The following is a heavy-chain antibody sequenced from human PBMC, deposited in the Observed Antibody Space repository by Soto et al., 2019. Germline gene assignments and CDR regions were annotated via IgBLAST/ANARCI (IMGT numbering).Heavy chain of an antibody. Sequence: PSETLSLTCTVSGGSISSYYWSWIRQPPGKGLEWIGYIYYSGSTNYNPSLKSRVTISVDTSKNQFPLKLSSVTAADTAVYYCARDPVTVTTSYGMDVWGQGTTVTVSS. J-gene: IGHJ6*02. V-gene: IGHV4-59*01. CDR1: GGSISSYY. CDR3: ARDPVTVTTSYGMDV. CDR2: IYYSGST. D-gene: IGHD4-17*01.